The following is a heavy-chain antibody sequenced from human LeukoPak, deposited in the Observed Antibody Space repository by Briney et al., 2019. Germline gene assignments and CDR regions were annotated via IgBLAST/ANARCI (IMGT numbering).Heavy chain of an antibody. V-gene: IGHV4-59*08. D-gene: IGHD3-10*01. Sequence: PSESLSLTCIASGGYISGYYRSGNRQPPGKGMEWIGYIYYSGSTNYNPSLKSRLTMSVDTSKNQFSLKLRAVTAADTAIYYCARLFAVRGFDRWGQGTLVTVYS. CDR1: GGYISGYY. CDR3: ARLFAVRGFDR. J-gene: IGHJ5*02. CDR2: IYYSGST.